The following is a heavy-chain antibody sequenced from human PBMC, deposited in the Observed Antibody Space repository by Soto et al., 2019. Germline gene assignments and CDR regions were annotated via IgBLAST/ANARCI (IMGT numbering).Heavy chain of an antibody. CDR3: TRENTHDGFDV. CDR1: GFTFSNAW. J-gene: IGHJ3*01. D-gene: IGHD2-2*02. CDR2: IKSKTDGDTT. Sequence: GGSLRLSCAASGFTFSNAWMNWVRQAPGKGLEWVGRIKSKTDGDTTDYAARMKGRFTISRDDSKNTLYLQMNRLKTEDTAVYYCTRENTHDGFDVWAQGTMVTVSS. V-gene: IGHV3-15*07.